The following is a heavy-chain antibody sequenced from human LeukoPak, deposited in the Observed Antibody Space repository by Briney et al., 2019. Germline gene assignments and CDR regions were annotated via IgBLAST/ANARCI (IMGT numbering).Heavy chain of an antibody. D-gene: IGHD3-10*01. CDR2: ISAYNGNT. V-gene: IGHV1-18*01. CDR3: ARDYYGSGSYYIPTYYFDY. J-gene: IGHJ4*02. Sequence: ASVKVSCKASGYTFTSYGISWVRQAPGQGLEWMGWISAYNGNTNYAQKLQGRVTMTTDTSTSTAYMELRSLRSDDTAVYYCARDYYGSGSYYIPTYYFDYWGQGTLVTVS. CDR1: GYTFTSYG.